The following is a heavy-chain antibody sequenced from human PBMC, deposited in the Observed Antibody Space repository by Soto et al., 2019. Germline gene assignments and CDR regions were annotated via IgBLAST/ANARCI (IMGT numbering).Heavy chain of an antibody. V-gene: IGHV3-11*01. Sequence: GGSLRLSCAASGFTFSDYYMSWIRQAPGKGLEWVSYISSSGSTIYYADSVKGRFTISRDNAKNLLYLQMNSLRAEDTAVYYCARADPSFYYFDYWDQGTLVTVSS. CDR3: ARADPSFYYFDY. J-gene: IGHJ4*02. CDR2: ISSSGSTI. CDR1: GFTFSDYY.